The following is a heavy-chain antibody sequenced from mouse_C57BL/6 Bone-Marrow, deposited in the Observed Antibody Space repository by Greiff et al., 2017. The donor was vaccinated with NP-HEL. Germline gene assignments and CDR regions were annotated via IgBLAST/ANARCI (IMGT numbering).Heavy chain of an antibody. CDR1: GYTFTSYG. Sequence: QVHVKQSGAELARPGASVKLSCKASGYTFTSYGISWVKQRTGQGLEWIGEIYPRSGNTYYNEKFKGEATLTADKSSSTAYMELRSLTSEDSAVYFCAPNYGNYGYWGQGTTLTVSS. V-gene: IGHV1-81*01. J-gene: IGHJ2*01. CDR2: IYPRSGNT. D-gene: IGHD2-1*01. CDR3: APNYGNYGY.